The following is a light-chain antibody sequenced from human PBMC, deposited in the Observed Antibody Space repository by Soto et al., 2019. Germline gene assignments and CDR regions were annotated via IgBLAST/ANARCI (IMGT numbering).Light chain of an antibody. CDR1: SSNVGSNT. J-gene: IGLJ2*01. CDR3: AAWDDRLNGVV. CDR2: INN. V-gene: IGLV1-44*01. Sequence: QSVLTQPPSASGTPGQRVTISCSGSSSNVGSNTVNWYRQLPGTAPKLLIYINNQRPSGVPDRFSASKSGTSASLAISGLQSEDEADYSCAAWDDRLNGVVFGGGTKLTVL.